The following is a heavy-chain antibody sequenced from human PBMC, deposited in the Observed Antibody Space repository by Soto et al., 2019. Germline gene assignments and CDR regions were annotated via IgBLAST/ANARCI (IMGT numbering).Heavy chain of an antibody. Sequence: QEQLVQSAAEVKKPGASVKVSCMTSGYTFNDYEFNWVRRAPGQGLEWIGWMNPNSGETGYAQRFQGRVTMTTSSSLSTAYLELSSLTSDDTAVYYCARIAMPARPRWYNWFDPWGQGTLVTVSS. V-gene: IGHV1-8*02. CDR2: MNPNSGET. CDR3: ARIAMPARPRWYNWFDP. J-gene: IGHJ5*02. CDR1: GYTFNDYE. D-gene: IGHD2-2*01.